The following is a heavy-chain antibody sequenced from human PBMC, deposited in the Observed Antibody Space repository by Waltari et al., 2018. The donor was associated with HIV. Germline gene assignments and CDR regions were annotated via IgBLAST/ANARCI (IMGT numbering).Heavy chain of an antibody. CDR1: GYTFTNYA. CDR2: INTNTGNP. J-gene: IGHJ5*02. CDR3: ARGYCGTTSCWQRGGWFDP. Sequence: QVQLGQSGSELKKPGASVKVSCKASGYTFTNYAMNWVRQAPGQGLEWMGWINTNTGNPTYAQGFTGRFVFSLDTSVSTAYLQISSLKAEDTAVYYCARGYCGTTSCWQRGGWFDPWGQGTLLTVSS. V-gene: IGHV7-4-1*02. D-gene: IGHD2-2*01.